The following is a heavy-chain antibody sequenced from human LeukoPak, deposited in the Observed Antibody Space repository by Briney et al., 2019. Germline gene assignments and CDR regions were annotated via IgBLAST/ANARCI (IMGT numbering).Heavy chain of an antibody. D-gene: IGHD1-1*01. J-gene: IGHJ5*02. V-gene: IGHV3-7*01. Sequence: GGSLRLSCAASGFTFSSYAMSWVRQAPGKGLEWVANIKQDGSEKYYVDSVKGRFTISRDNAKNSLYLQMNSLRAEDTAVYYCARDPSGTTGWFDPWGQGTLVTVSS. CDR2: IKQDGSEK. CDR3: ARDPSGTTGWFDP. CDR1: GFTFSSYA.